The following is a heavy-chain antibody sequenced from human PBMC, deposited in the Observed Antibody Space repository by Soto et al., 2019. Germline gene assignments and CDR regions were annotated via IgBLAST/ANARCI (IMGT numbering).Heavy chain of an antibody. V-gene: IGHV2-5*02. CDR1: GFSLSTSGVG. CDR2: IYWDDDK. CDR3: AHNLVAGTSWFDP. Sequence: QITLKESGPTLVKPTQTLTLTCTFSGFSLSTSGVGVVWIRQPPGKPLEWLGIIYWDDDKRYRPSLKSRLKITKDTSKTRVVLTLTHMDPVDTGTYYCAHNLVAGTSWFDPWGQGTLVAVSS. J-gene: IGHJ5*02. D-gene: IGHD6-19*01.